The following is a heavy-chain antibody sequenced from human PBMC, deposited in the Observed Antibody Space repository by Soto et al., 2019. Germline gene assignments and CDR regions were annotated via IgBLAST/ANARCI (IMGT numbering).Heavy chain of an antibody. CDR2: IKSENEGGTT. Sequence: GGSLRLSCAASGFTFSNAWMNWVRQAPGKGLEWVGLIKSENEGGTTDYAAPVKGRFTISRDDSKDTLYLQLNSLTTEDTAVYYCTTTAGPWGFPGYWGQGTLVTVSS. D-gene: IGHD7-27*01. CDR1: GFTFSNAW. V-gene: IGHV3-15*07. CDR3: TTTAGPWGFPGY. J-gene: IGHJ4*02.